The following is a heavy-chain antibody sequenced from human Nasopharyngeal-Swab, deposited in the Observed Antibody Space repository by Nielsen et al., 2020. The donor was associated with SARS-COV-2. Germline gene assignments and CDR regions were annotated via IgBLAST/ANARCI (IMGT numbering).Heavy chain of an antibody. D-gene: IGHD6-6*01. Sequence: SETLSLPCAISGDSVSSNSAAWNWIRQSPSRGLEWLGRTYYRSKWYNDYAVPVKSQITITPDTSKNQFSLQLNSVTPEDTAVYYCARDREAARWPFDYWGQGTLVTVSS. CDR1: GDSVSSNSAA. J-gene: IGHJ4*02. CDR2: TYYRSKWYN. V-gene: IGHV6-1*01. CDR3: ARDREAARWPFDY.